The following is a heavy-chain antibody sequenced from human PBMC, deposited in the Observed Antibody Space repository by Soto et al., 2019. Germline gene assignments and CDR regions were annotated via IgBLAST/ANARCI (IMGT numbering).Heavy chain of an antibody. D-gene: IGHD2-15*01. CDR2: ITCSGSNT. CDR3: AKDLWDAFVVVVAALGMDV. CDR1: GFTFSSYA. J-gene: IGHJ6*02. V-gene: IGHV3-23*01. Sequence: GGSLRLSCAASGFTFSSYAMSWVRQAPGKGLEWVAVITCSGSNTYYADSVKGRFTISRDNSKNTLYLQMNSLRAEDTAVYYCAKDLWDAFVVVVAALGMDVWGQGTTVTVSS.